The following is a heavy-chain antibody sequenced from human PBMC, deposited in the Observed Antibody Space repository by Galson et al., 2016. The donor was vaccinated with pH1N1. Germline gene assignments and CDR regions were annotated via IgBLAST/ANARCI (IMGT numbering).Heavy chain of an antibody. J-gene: IGHJ3*02. D-gene: IGHD1-26*01. CDR1: GGSINSDNYY. CDR3: ARDAAHSGTYYVAFDT. Sequence: TLSLTCTVSGGSINSDNYYWSWIRQPAGKGLEWIGRIYPSGGTNYNPSLKSRVTISVDTSKNQSSLKLSSVTAADTAVYYCARDAAHSGTYYVAFDTWGQGTIVTVSS. V-gene: IGHV4-61*02. CDR2: IYPSGGT.